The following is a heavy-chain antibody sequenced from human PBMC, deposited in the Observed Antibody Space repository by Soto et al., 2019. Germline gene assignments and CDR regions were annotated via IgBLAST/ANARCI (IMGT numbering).Heavy chain of an antibody. V-gene: IGHV3-30*18. D-gene: IGHD3-22*01. CDR3: AKAAYYYDSSGYYGY. J-gene: IGHJ4*02. CDR1: GFTFSSYG. Sequence: QVPLVESGGGVVQPGRSLRLSCAASGFTFSSYGMHWVRQAPGKGLEWVAVISYDGSNKYYADSVKGRFTISRDNSKNTLYLQMNSLRAEDTAVYYCAKAAYYYDSSGYYGYWGQGTLVTVSS. CDR2: ISYDGSNK.